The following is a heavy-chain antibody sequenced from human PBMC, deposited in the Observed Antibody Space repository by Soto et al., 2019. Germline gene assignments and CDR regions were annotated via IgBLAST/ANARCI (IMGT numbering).Heavy chain of an antibody. V-gene: IGHV4-30-2*01. Sequence: SETLSLTCAVSGGSISSGGYSWSWIRQPPGKGLEWIGYIYHSGSTYYNPSLKSRVTISVDRSKNQFSLKLSSVTAADTAVHYCARVGSGYCSSTSCYRYWFDPWGQGTLVTVSS. D-gene: IGHD2-2*01. CDR3: ARVGSGYCSSTSCYRYWFDP. CDR2: IYHSGST. CDR1: GGSISSGGYS. J-gene: IGHJ5*02.